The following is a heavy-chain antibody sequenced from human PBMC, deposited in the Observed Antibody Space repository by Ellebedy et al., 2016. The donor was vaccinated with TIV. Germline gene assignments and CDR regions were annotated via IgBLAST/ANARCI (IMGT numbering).Heavy chain of an antibody. CDR1: GASGSVTNSGYF. D-gene: IGHD3-10*01. V-gene: IGHV4-61*08. CDR3: ARLGWVLMWFGVRE. Sequence: MPSETLSLTCTVSGASGSVTNSGYFWDWIRQPPGKGLENICYMRSSGSSTYNSSLKSRVTISLDTSKNQFSLKLTAVTAADTAVYYCARLGWVLMWFGVREWGQGTRVTVSS. J-gene: IGHJ4*02. CDR2: MRSSGSS.